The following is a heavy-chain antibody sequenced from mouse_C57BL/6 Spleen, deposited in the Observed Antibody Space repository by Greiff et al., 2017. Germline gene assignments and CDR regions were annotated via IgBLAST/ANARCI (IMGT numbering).Heavy chain of an antibody. CDR1: GYSFTGYY. CDR3: ARGWDEGYFDV. D-gene: IGHD4-1*01. Sequence: VQLQQSGPELVKPGASVKISCKASGYSFTGYYMNWVKQSPEKSLEWIGEINPSTGGTTYNQKFKAKATLTVDKSSSTAYMQLKSLTSEDSAVYYGARGWDEGYFDVWGTGTTVTVSS. CDR2: INPSTGGT. V-gene: IGHV1-42*01. J-gene: IGHJ1*03.